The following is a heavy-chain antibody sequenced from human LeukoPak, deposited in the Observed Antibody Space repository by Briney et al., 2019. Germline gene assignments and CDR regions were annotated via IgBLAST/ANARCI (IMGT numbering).Heavy chain of an antibody. Sequence: GGSLRLSCGASGFTFSDYWMSWGGQAPGKGPGGVANINQVDTETYSAHSAKGRVTISRDNDKNSLYLHMQSLRAGDTAVYYYARLRPNTYGDVYEYWGQGTMVTVSS. J-gene: IGHJ4*02. CDR2: INQVDTET. CDR1: GFTFSDYW. D-gene: IGHD3-10*01. V-gene: IGHV3-7*01. CDR3: ARLRPNTYGDVYEY.